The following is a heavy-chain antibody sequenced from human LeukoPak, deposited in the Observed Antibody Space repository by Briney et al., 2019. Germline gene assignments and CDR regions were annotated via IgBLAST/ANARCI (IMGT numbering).Heavy chain of an antibody. CDR3: ARDGSSSSPEYNWSTP. D-gene: IGHD6-6*01. CDR1: GGTFSSYA. V-gene: IGHV1-69*05. J-gene: IGHJ5*02. Sequence: SVKVSCKASGGTFSSYAISWVRQAPGQGLEWMGGIIPIFGTANYAQKFQGRVTITTDESTSTAYMELSSLRSEDTAVYYCARDGSSSSPEYNWSTPGAREPWSPSPQ. CDR2: IIPIFGTA.